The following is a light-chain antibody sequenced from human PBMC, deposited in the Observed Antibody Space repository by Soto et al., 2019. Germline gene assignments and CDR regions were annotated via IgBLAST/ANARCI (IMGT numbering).Light chain of an antibody. V-gene: IGKV4-1*01. Sequence: DILLTQSPDSLSVSLAERATINCKSSQSVLYSSNNKNFSAWYQQKPGHPPKLLFYWASTRESGLPDRFSGSGSGTDFPLNVSSLQSEDLVVYYFQQYHSSSFTLGGGTNVGIK. CDR2: WAS. CDR1: QSVLYSSNNKNF. J-gene: IGKJ4*01. CDR3: QQYHSSSFT.